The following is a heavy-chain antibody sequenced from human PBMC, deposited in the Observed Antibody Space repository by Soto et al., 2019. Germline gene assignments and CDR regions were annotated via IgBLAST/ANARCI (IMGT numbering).Heavy chain of an antibody. CDR1: GGSISSGGHY. J-gene: IGHJ4*02. D-gene: IGHD3-22*01. V-gene: IGHV4-31*03. Sequence: PSETLSLTCTVSGGSISSGGHYWSWICQHPGKGLEWIGYIYSSGNSYYNPSLKSRVTISVDTSKNQFSLNLRSVTAADTAVYYCARHYYDRSGYSLYYSDYWGQGPLVTVSS. CDR2: IYSSGNS. CDR3: ARHYYDRSGYSLYYSDY.